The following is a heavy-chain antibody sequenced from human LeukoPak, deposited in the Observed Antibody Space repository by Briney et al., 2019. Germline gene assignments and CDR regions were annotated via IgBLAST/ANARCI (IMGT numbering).Heavy chain of an antibody. J-gene: IGHJ5*02. CDR3: ARDPTMLGYYGSGGGGWFDP. CDR2: ISSSGSTI. CDR1: GFTFSDYY. D-gene: IGHD3-10*01. Sequence: PGGSLRLSCAASGFTFSDYYMSWIRQAPGKGLEWVSYISSSGSTIYYADSVKGRFTISRDNAKNSLYLQMNSLRAEDTAVYYCARDPTMLGYYGSGGGGWFDPWGQGTLVTVSS. V-gene: IGHV3-11*01.